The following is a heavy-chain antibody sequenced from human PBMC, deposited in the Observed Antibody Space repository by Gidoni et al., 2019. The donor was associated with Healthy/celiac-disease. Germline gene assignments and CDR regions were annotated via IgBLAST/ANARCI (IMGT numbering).Heavy chain of an antibody. V-gene: IGHV3-7*03. D-gene: IGHD1-26*01. CDR1: GFTFSRYW. CDR3: ARDRSRGVGYMDV. CDR2: IKQVGSEK. J-gene: IGHJ6*03. Sequence: EVQLVASGGGLVQPGGSLRLSCAASGFTFSRYWMSWVRQAPGKGLEWVANIKQVGSEKYYVDSVKGRFTISRDNAKNSLYLQMNSLRAEDTAVYYCARDRSRGVGYMDVWGKGTTVTVSS.